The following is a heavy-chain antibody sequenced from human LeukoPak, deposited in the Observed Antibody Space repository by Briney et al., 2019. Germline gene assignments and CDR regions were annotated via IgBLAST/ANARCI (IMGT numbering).Heavy chain of an antibody. D-gene: IGHD2/OR15-2a*01. CDR2: IISSGGSK. J-gene: IGHJ4*02. CDR3: AKDQSLWPYYFDY. CDR1: GFTFSSYA. Sequence: GGSLRLASAASGFTFSSYAMSCVRQAPGNGLGWDSAIISSGGSKYYADSVKGRFTISRDNSKNTLYLQMNSVRAEDTAVYYCAKDQSLWPYYFDYWGQGTLVTVSS. V-gene: IGHV3-23*01.